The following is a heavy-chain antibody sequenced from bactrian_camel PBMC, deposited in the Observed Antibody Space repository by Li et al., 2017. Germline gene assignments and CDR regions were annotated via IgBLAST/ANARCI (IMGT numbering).Heavy chain of an antibody. J-gene: IGHJ6*01. Sequence: VQLVESGGGLVQPGGSLRLACAASGFTYWRFGMGWFRQAPGAEREGVAVIYSGGGSTNYGDSVKGRFTISKDDAKRTLYLEMDSLKREDTAMYYCAAGGSWLCRFDRPTADFSSWGQGTQVTVS. V-gene: IGHV3S31*01. CDR1: GFTYWRFG. CDR2: IYSGGGST. CDR3: AAGGSWLCRFDRPTADFSS. D-gene: IGHD6*01.